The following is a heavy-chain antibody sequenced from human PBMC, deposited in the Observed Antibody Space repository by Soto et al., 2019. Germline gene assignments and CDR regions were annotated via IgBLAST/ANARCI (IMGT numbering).Heavy chain of an antibody. CDR1: GYSFSSSW. Sequence: GESLKISCKGSGYSFSSSWIGWVRQMPGKGLEWMGIIYPGDSDTRYSPSFQGQVTISTDKSISTAYLQWSSLKASDTAIYYCARREYSSSWYYYDYWGQGTLVTVSS. J-gene: IGHJ4*02. V-gene: IGHV5-51*01. CDR2: IYPGDSDT. CDR3: ARREYSSSWYYYDY. D-gene: IGHD6-13*01.